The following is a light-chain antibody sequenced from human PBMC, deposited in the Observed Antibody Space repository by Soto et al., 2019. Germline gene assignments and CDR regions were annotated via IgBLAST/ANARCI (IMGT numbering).Light chain of an antibody. CDR2: GAS. V-gene: IGKV3-15*01. CDR3: QQDDNWPRT. J-gene: IGKJ1*01. CDR1: QSVSSN. Sequence: EIVMTQSPATLSVSPGERATLSCRASQSVSSNLAWYQQKPGQAPRLLIYGASTRATGIPARFSGSGSGTEFTLTISSLPSEDSAVYYCQQDDNWPRTFGQGTKVETK.